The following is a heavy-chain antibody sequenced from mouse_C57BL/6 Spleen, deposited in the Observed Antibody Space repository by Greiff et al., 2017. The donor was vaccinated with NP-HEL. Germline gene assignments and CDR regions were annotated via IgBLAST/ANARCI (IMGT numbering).Heavy chain of an antibody. CDR3: AIDYYGDYYAMDY. J-gene: IGHJ4*01. Sequence: QVQLQQPGAELVRPGSSVKLSCKASGYTFTSYRMHWVKQRPIQGLEWIGNIDPSDSETHYNQQFKDKATLTVDKSSSTAYMQLSSLTSEDSAVYYCAIDYYGDYYAMDYWGQGTSVTVSS. D-gene: IGHD2-13*01. CDR2: IDPSDSET. V-gene: IGHV1-52*01. CDR1: GYTFTSYR.